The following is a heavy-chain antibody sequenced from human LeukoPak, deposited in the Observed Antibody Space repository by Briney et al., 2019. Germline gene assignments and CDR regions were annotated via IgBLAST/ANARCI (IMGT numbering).Heavy chain of an antibody. CDR1: GGSISSGDYY. V-gene: IGHV4-30-4*08. D-gene: IGHD1-26*01. CDR2: IYYSGST. CDR3: ARGIVGATEAYFDY. Sequence: KTSETPSLTCTVSGGSISSGDYYWSWIRQPPGKGLEWIGYIYYSGSTYYNPSLKSRVTISVDTSKNQFSLKLSSVTAADTAVYYCARGIVGATEAYFDYWGQGTLVTVSS. J-gene: IGHJ4*02.